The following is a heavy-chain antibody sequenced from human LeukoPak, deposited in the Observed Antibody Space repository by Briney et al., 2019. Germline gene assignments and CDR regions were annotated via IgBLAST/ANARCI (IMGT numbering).Heavy chain of an antibody. J-gene: IGHJ4*02. CDR2: IKPDGDT. D-gene: IGHD1-1*01. CDR1: GFTFTSYW. CDR3: AREDGTFDY. V-gene: IGHV3-7*01. Sequence: GGSLRLSCAASGFTFTSYWMNWVRQAPGKGLEWVANIKPDGDTYYVDSAKGRFTISRDNAKNSLYLQMNSLRAGDTAVYYCAREDGTFDYWGQGALVTVSS.